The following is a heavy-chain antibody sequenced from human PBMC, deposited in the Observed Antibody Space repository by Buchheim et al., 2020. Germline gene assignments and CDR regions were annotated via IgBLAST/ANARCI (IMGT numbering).Heavy chain of an antibody. V-gene: IGHV1-69*01. Sequence: QVQLVQSGAEVKKPGSSVKVSCKASGGTFSSYAISWVRQAPGQGLEWMGGIIPIFGTANYAQKFQGRVTITADESPSPAYMELSSLRSEDTAVYYCARSAGYCTNGVCYRNWFDPWGQGTL. CDR1: GGTFSSYA. CDR2: IIPIFGTA. CDR3: ARSAGYCTNGVCYRNWFDP. D-gene: IGHD2-8*01. J-gene: IGHJ5*02.